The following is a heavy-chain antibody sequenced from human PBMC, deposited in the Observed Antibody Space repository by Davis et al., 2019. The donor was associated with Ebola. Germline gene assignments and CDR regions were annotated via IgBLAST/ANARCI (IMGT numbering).Heavy chain of an antibody. CDR3: ARAVVDTAMLNY. CDR1: GFTLSSYW. D-gene: IGHD5-18*01. CDR2: INQDGSEK. V-gene: IGHV3-7*01. Sequence: GESLKISCAASGFTLSSYWMSWVRQAPGKGLEWVANINQDGSEKYFVDSVKGRFTISRDNAENSLSLQMDSLRVEDTAVYYCARAVVDTAMLNYWGQGTLVTVSS. J-gene: IGHJ4*02.